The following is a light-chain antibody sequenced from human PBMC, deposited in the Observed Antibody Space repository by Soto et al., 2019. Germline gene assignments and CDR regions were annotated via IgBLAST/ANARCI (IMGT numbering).Light chain of an antibody. CDR3: QQRSSWPLT. V-gene: IGKV3-11*01. CDR1: QSVTSY. Sequence: EIVLTQSPATLYLSPGERATLSCRASQSVTSYLPSYQQKPGQAPRLLIYDASHRATGIPARFSGRGSGTDFTLTISSLEPEDFSVYYCQQRSSWPLTFGGGTKV. CDR2: DAS. J-gene: IGKJ4*01.